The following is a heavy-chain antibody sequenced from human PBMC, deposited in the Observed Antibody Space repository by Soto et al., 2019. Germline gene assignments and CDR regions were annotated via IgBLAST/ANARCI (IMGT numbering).Heavy chain of an antibody. D-gene: IGHD3-3*01. Sequence: QVQLVESRGDLVKPGGSLRLSCAASGYTFSDYYMSWIRQAPGKGLEWISYIDTSGTKIYYADSVKGRFTITRDNAKNSLYLEMNIQRDEDTAVYYCASHYDMWSGYLSPVDYWGQGTLVTVSS. J-gene: IGHJ4*02. CDR3: ASHYDMWSGYLSPVDY. CDR2: IDTSGTKI. V-gene: IGHV3-11*01. CDR1: GYTFSDYY.